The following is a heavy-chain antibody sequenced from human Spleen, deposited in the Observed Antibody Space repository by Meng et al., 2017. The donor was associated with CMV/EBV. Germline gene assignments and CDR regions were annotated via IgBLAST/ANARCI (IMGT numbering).Heavy chain of an antibody. CDR3: ARDAWELRAYWFDP. CDR1: GGSISSGDYY. Sequence: QVQLQESGPGLVKPSQTLSLTCTVSGGSISSGDYYWSWIHQPPGKGLEWIGSIYYSGSTYYNPSLKSRVTISVDTSKNQFSLKLSSVTAADTAVYYCARDAWELRAYWFDPWGQGTLVTVSS. CDR2: IYYSGST. J-gene: IGHJ5*02. D-gene: IGHD1-26*01. V-gene: IGHV4-39*07.